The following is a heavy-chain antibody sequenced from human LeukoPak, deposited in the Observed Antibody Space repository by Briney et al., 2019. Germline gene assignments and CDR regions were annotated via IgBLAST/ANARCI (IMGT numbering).Heavy chain of an antibody. V-gene: IGHV4-31*11. CDR2: IYYSGST. Sequence: SETLSLTCAVYGGSFSGYYWSWIRQHPGKGLEWIGYIYYSGSTYYNPSLKSRVTISVDTSKNQFSLKLSSVTAADTAVYYCARALITMVRGVTFDYWGQGTLVTVSS. J-gene: IGHJ4*02. CDR1: GGSFSGYY. D-gene: IGHD3-10*01. CDR3: ARALITMVRGVTFDY.